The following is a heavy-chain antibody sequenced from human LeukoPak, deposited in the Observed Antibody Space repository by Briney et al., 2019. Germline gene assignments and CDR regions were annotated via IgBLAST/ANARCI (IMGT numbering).Heavy chain of an antibody. V-gene: IGHV1-24*01. J-gene: IGHJ3*02. CDR3: ATELSAGATPLGAFDI. Sequence: ASVKVSCKVSGYTLTELSMHWVRQAPGKGLEWMGGFDPEGGETIYAQKFQGRVTMTEDTSTDTAYMELSSLRSEDTAVCYCATELSAGATPLGAFDIWGQGTMVTVSS. CDR1: GYTLTELS. D-gene: IGHD1-26*01. CDR2: FDPEGGET.